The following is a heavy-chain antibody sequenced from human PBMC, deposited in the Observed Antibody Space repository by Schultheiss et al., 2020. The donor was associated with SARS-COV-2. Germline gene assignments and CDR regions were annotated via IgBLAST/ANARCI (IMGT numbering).Heavy chain of an antibody. CDR1: GGSISTYY. J-gene: IGHJ3*02. CDR3: ASAVVVVTATTDAFDI. Sequence: SETLSLTCTVSGGSISTYYWTWIRQPPGKGLEWIGYISGSTNYNPSLKSRVTISVDTSKNQFSLKLSSVTAADTAVYYCASAVVVVTATTDAFDIWGQGTMVTVSS. V-gene: IGHV4-59*12. CDR2: ISGST. D-gene: IGHD2-21*02.